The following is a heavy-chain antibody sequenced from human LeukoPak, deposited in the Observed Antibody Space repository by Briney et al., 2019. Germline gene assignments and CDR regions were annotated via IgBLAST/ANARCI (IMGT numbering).Heavy chain of an antibody. CDR2: INDSRST. CDR1: GGSFNGYY. D-gene: IGHD4-17*01. J-gene: IGHJ1*01. CDR3: ARGNGDYIEYFQH. Sequence: SETLSLTCAVHGGSFNGYYWSWIRQHPGKGLEWIGEINDSRSTKYNPSLKSRVTISVDTSKNQFSLRLISVTAADTALYYCARGNGDYIEYFQHWGQGTLVTVSS. V-gene: IGHV4-34*01.